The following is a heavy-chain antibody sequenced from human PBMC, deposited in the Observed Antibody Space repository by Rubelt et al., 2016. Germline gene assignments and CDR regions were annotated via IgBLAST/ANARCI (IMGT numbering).Heavy chain of an antibody. V-gene: IGHV1-24*01. CDR3: STADSSSWYDATDT. D-gene: IGHD6-13*01. J-gene: IGHJ3*02. CDR2: FAGEDGET. Sequence: QVHLVQSGAVLKTPGASVKVSCKVSGDTLSVFSLHCVRQAHGKGLEWMVCFAGEDGETVYAQDFRVRRIMNEDTATDTGYMELSRLTSADTAVYYCSTADSSSWYDATDTWGQGTMVTVSS. CDR1: GDTLSVFS.